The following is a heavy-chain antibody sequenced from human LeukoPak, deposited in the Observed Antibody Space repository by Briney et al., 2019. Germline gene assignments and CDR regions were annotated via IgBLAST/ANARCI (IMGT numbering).Heavy chain of an antibody. CDR3: ARGDIVVVVAATYFDY. Sequence: PGGSLRLSCAASGFTFSSYEMNWVRQAPGKGLEWVSYISSSGSTIYYADSVKGRFTISRDNAKNSLYLQMNSLRAEDTALYYCARGDIVVVVAATYFDYWGQGTLVTVSS. V-gene: IGHV3-48*03. CDR2: ISSSGSTI. D-gene: IGHD2-15*01. J-gene: IGHJ4*02. CDR1: GFTFSSYE.